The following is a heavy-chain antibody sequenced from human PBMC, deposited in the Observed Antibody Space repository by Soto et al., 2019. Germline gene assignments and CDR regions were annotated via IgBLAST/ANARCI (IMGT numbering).Heavy chain of an antibody. CDR1: GYTFTSYG. CDR3: ARDRHGLLWGNELYYYGMDV. D-gene: IGHD3-10*01. J-gene: IGHJ6*02. V-gene: IGHV1-18*01. CDR2: ISAYNGNT. Sequence: QVQLVQSGAEVKKPGASVKVSCKASGYTFTSYGISWVRQAPGQGLEWMGWISAYNGNTNYAQKLQGRVTMTTDTSTSTPYMELRSLRSDDTAVYYCARDRHGLLWGNELYYYGMDVWGQGTTVTVSS.